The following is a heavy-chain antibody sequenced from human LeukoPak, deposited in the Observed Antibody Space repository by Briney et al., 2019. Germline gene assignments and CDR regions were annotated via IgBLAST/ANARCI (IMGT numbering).Heavy chain of an antibody. V-gene: IGHV3-30*18. CDR1: GFTFSSYG. Sequence: GGSLRLSCAASGFTFSSYGTHXXXXXXXXXXXXXXFISYDGSNKYYADSVKGRFTISRDNSKNTLYLQMNSLRAEDTAVYYCAKDMGHHILTGLDYWGQGTLVTVSS. D-gene: IGHD3-9*01. J-gene: IGHJ4*02. CDR3: AKDMGHHILTGLDY. CDR2: ISYDGSNK.